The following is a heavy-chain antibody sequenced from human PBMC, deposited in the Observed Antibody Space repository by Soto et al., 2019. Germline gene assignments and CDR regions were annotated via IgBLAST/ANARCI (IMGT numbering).Heavy chain of an antibody. V-gene: IGHV4-30-4*01. J-gene: IGHJ3*02. CDR2: IYYSVSA. CDR3: VAAVRFDALDI. Sequence: QVQLQESGPGLVKPSQTLSLTCTVSGGSISSGDYYWRWIRQPPGKGLEWIGYIYYSVSAYYNPSLKSRVTISGDTSKSHFSLKLSSVPAADTAVYYCVAAVRFDALDIWGQGTMVTVSS. D-gene: IGHD6-13*01. CDR1: GGSISSGDYY.